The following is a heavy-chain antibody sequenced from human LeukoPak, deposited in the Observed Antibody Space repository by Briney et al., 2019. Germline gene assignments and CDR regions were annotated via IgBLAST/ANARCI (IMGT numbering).Heavy chain of an antibody. Sequence: GRSLRLSCAASGFTFRSYGMHWVRQAPGKGLEWVAVISFDGNNKDYADSVKGRFTISRDNAKNSLYLQMNSPRAEDTAVYYCASPIRHAFDIWGQGTMVTVSS. CDR1: GFTFRSYG. J-gene: IGHJ3*02. V-gene: IGHV3-30*03. CDR2: ISFDGNNK. CDR3: ASPIRHAFDI.